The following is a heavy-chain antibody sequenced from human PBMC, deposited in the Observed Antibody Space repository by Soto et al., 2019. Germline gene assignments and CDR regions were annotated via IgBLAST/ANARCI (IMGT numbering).Heavy chain of an antibody. Sequence: TLSLTCTLSGGSISGYYWSWIRQHPGKGLEWMGXLYYSXSPYYNKSLKXXVTLSVDXXKNQFSLKMSSVTAADTAVYYCASSSGGRYYDYWGQGTLVTVSS. J-gene: IGHJ4*02. D-gene: IGHD2-15*01. CDR2: LYYSXSP. V-gene: IGHV4-31*01. CDR1: GGSISGYY. CDR3: ASSSGGRYYDY.